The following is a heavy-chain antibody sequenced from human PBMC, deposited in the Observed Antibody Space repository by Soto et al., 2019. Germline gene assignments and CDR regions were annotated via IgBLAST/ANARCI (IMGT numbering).Heavy chain of an antibody. J-gene: IGHJ4*02. CDR3: ASVDIEYYFDY. CDR1: GFTFSSYS. Sequence: GGSLRLSCAASGFTFSSYSMNWVRQAPGKGLEWVSSISSSSSYIYYADSVKGRFTISRDNAKNSLYLQMNSLRAEDTAVYYCASVDIEYYFDYWGQGTLVTVSS. CDR2: ISSSSSYI. V-gene: IGHV3-21*01. D-gene: IGHD2-2*03.